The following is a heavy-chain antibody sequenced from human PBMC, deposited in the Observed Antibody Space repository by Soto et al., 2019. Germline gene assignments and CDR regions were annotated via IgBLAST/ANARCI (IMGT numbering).Heavy chain of an antibody. J-gene: IGHJ4*02. CDR2: INHSGST. CDR1: GGSFSGYY. CDR3: ARATHLYDYVWGSYRAPFFHY. V-gene: IGHV4-34*01. Sequence: SETLSLTCAVYGGSFSGYYWRWIRQPPGKGLERIGEINHSGSTNYNPSLKSRVTISVDTSKNQFSLQLSSVTAADTAVYYCARATHLYDYVWGSYRAPFFHYWGQGTLVTVSS. D-gene: IGHD3-16*02.